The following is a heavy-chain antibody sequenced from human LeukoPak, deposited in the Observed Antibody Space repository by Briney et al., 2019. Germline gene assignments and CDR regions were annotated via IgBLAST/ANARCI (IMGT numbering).Heavy chain of an antibody. CDR3: ARDPGYCSGGSCYYGMDV. V-gene: IGHV1-2*02. Sequence: ASVKVSCKASGYTFTDYYMHWVRQAPGQGLEWMGWINPNSGGTIYAQKFQGRVTMTRDTSTSTVYMELSSLRSEDTAVYYCARDPGYCSGGSCYYGMDVWGQGTTVTVSS. D-gene: IGHD2-15*01. J-gene: IGHJ6*02. CDR2: INPNSGGT. CDR1: GYTFTDYY.